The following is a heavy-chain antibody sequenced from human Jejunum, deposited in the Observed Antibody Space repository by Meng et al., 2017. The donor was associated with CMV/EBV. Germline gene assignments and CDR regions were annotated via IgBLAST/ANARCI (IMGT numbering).Heavy chain of an antibody. D-gene: IGHD3-3*01. Sequence: MNRVRHGPGKGLEWVANIKRDGSEKNYVDSVKGRFTISRDNAKSSLYLQMNSLRAEDTAVYYCARGSYDFWSGYHNFWNGYLPFAMDVWGQGTTVTVSS. CDR3: ARGSYDFWSGYHNFWNGYLPFAMDV. V-gene: IGHV3-7*01. CDR2: IKRDGSEK. J-gene: IGHJ6*02.